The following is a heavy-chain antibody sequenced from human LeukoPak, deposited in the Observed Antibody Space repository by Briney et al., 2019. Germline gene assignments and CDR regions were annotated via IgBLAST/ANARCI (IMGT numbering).Heavy chain of an antibody. D-gene: IGHD6-19*01. CDR1: GFTFSSYA. CDR2: ISRSDGTI. Sequence: GGSLRLSCAASGFTFSSYAMSWVRQAPGRGLEWVSYISRSDGTIHYADSVKGRFTISRDNAKNSLYLQMNSLRAEDTAVYYCARESRLDGAFDIWGQGTMVTVSS. CDR3: ARESRLDGAFDI. J-gene: IGHJ3*02. V-gene: IGHV3-48*03.